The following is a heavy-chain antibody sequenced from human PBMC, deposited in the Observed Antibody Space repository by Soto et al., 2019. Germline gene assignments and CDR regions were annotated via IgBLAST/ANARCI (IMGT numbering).Heavy chain of an antibody. CDR2: IYYSGST. Sequence: PSETQSLTSTVSGGYIRSSSYYWGWIRQPPGKGLEWIGSIYYSGSTYYNPSLKSRVTISVDTSKNQFSLKLSSVTAADTAVYYCARRITFGGVIVHNWFDPWGQGTLVTVSS. J-gene: IGHJ5*02. V-gene: IGHV4-39*01. CDR3: ARRITFGGVIVHNWFDP. D-gene: IGHD3-16*02. CDR1: GGYIRSSSYY.